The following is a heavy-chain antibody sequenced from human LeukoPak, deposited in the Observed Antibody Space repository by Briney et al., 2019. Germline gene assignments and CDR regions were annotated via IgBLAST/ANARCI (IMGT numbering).Heavy chain of an antibody. J-gene: IGHJ4*02. V-gene: IGHV4-38-2*02. CDR2: IYHSGST. CDR1: GYSISSGYY. Sequence: SETLSLTCTVSGYSISSGYYWGWIRQPPGKGLEWIGSIYHSGSTYYNPSLKSRVTISVDTSKNQYSLKLSSVTAADTAVYYCAEADIAAAGTFDYWGQGTLVTVSS. CDR3: AEADIAAAGTFDY. D-gene: IGHD6-13*01.